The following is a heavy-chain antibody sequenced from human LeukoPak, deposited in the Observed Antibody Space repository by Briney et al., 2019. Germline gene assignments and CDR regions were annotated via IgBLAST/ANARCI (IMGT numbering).Heavy chain of an antibody. CDR2: INPNSGGT. J-gene: IGHJ3*02. V-gene: IGHV1-2*02. D-gene: IGHD3-22*01. CDR1: GYIFTGYY. Sequence: ASVKVSCKASGYIFTGYYMHWVRQAPVQGLEWMEWINPNSGGTNYAQKFQGRVTMTRDTSISTAYMELSRLRSDDTAVYYCARGVAMIVVVINDAFDIWGQGTMVTVSS. CDR3: ARGVAMIVVVINDAFDI.